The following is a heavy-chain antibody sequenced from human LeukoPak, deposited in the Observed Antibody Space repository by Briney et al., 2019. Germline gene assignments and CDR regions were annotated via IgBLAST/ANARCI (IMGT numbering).Heavy chain of an antibody. CDR3: ASGRLRRTRDAFDI. CDR2: IYPGDSDA. D-gene: IGHD4-17*01. J-gene: IGHJ3*02. CDR1: GYSFTSYW. V-gene: IGHV5-51*01. Sequence: ESLKISCKGSGYSFTSYWIGWVRQMPGKGLKWMGIIYPGDSDARYSPSFKGQVTISVDKSISTAYLQWSSLKASDTAMYYCASGRLRRTRDAFDIWGQGTMVTVSS.